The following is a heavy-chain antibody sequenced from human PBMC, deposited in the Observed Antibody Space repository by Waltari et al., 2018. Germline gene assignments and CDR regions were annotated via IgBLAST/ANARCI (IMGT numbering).Heavy chain of an antibody. V-gene: IGHV3-21*01. Sequence: EVQLVESGGGLVKPGGSLRLSCAASGFTFSSSSMNWVRQPPGKGLEWVSPISSSSSYIYYADSVKGRFTISRDNAKNSLYLQMNSLRAEDTAVYYCARDPPPPDSSAGHFDYWGQGTLVTVSS. CDR3: ARDPPPPDSSAGHFDY. D-gene: IGHD6-25*01. J-gene: IGHJ4*02. CDR1: GFTFSSSS. CDR2: ISSSSSYI.